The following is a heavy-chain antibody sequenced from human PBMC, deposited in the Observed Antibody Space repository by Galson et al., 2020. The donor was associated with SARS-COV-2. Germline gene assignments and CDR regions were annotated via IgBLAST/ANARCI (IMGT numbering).Heavy chain of an antibody. V-gene: IGHV1-69*13. J-gene: IGHJ4*02. CDR1: GGTFSSYA. CDR3: ARVVRGYSGYDSPYYFDY. CDR2: IIPIFGTA. Sequence: SVKVSCKASGGTFSSYAISWVRQAPGQGLEWMGGIIPIFGTANYAQKFQGRVTITADESTSTAYMELSSLRSEDTAVYYCARVVRGYSGYDSPYYFDYWGQGTLVTVSS. D-gene: IGHD5-12*01.